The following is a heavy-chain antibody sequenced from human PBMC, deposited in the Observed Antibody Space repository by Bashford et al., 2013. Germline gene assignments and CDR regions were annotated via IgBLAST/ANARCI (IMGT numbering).Heavy chain of an antibody. CDR2: IYPGDSDI. CDR3: ARLGIAVAGTDF. Sequence: WVRQMPGKGLEWMAIIYPGDSDIRYGPSFEGQVTISADKSVSVAYLQWSSLKASDTAMYYCARLGIAVAGTDFWGQGDNGHRLL. D-gene: IGHD6-19*01. V-gene: IGHV5-51*01. J-gene: IGHJ3*01.